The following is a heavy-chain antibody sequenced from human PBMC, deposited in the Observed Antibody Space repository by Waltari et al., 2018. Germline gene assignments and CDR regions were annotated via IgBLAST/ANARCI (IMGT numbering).Heavy chain of an antibody. CDR2: MYYSGST. CDR1: GYSISSGYY. D-gene: IGHD3-3*02. Sequence: QVQLQESGPGLVKPSETLSLTCTVSGYSISSGYYWGWIRQPPGKGLEWIGRMYYSGSTYYNPSLKSRVTMSVDTSKNQFSLNLSSATAADTAVYYCAREGSLAYWGQGTLVTVSS. V-gene: IGHV4-38-2*02. CDR3: AREGSLAY. J-gene: IGHJ4*02.